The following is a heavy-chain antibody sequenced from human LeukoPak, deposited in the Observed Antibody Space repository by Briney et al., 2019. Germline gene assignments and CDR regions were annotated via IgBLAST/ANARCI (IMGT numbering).Heavy chain of an antibody. CDR2: IYYSGST. V-gene: IGHV4-59*01. Sequence: PSETLSLTCTVSGGPISSYYWSWIRQPPGKGLEWIGYIYYSGSTNYNPSLKCRVTISVDTSKNQFSLKLSSVTAADTAVYYCARVRGYSYGSFDYWGQGTLVTVSS. D-gene: IGHD5-18*01. CDR1: GGPISSYY. CDR3: ARVRGYSYGSFDY. J-gene: IGHJ4*02.